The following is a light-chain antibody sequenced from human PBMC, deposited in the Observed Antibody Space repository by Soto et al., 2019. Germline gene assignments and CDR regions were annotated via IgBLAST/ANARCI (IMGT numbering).Light chain of an antibody. J-gene: IGKJ4*01. CDR2: GAS. Sequence: EIVMTQSPATLSVSPGERATLSCRASQSVNIYLAWYQQKPGQAPRLLIFGASYRATGIPARFSGSGSGTEFNLTISSLQSEDFAVYYCQHYKTWPLAFGGGTKVEIK. V-gene: IGKV3D-15*01. CDR3: QHYKTWPLA. CDR1: QSVNIY.